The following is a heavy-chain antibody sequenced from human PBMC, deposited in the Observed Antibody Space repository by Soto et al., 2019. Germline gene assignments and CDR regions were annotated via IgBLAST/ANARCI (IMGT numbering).Heavy chain of an antibody. CDR3: ARAGSGPPWHWYFDL. CDR1: GGSISSGGYS. J-gene: IGHJ2*01. CDR2: IYHSGST. D-gene: IGHD2-15*01. V-gene: IGHV4-30-2*01. Sequence: TLSLTCVVSGGSISSGGYSWSWIRQPPGKGLEWIGYIYHSGSTYYNPSLKSRVTISVDRSKNQFSLKLSSVTAADTAVYYCARAGSGPPWHWYFDLWGRGTLVTVSS.